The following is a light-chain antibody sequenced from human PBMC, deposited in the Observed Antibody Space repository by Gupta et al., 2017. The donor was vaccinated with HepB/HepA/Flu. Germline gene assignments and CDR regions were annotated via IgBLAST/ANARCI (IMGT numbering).Light chain of an antibody. CDR2: GAS. CDR3: QQYGSSLLT. V-gene: IGKV3-20*01. J-gene: IGKJ4*01. Sequence: EIVLTQSPGTLSLSPGERATLSCRASQSVSSSYLAWYQQKPGQAPWLLIYGASSRATGIPDRFSDSGSGTDFTLTISRLEPEDFAVYYCQQYGSSLLTFGGGTKVEIK. CDR1: QSVSSSY.